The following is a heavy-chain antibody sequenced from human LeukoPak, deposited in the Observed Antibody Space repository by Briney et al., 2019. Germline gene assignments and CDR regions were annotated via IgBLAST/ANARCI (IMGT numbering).Heavy chain of an antibody. CDR3: ARPRYYYYMDV. V-gene: IGHV3-74*01. J-gene: IGHJ6*03. CDR2: INSDGSST. Sequence: GGSLRLSCAASGFTFSRYWMHWVRQAPGKGLVWVSRINSDGSSTSYADSVKGRFTISRDNAKNTLYLQMNSLRAEVTAVYYCARPRYYYYMDVWGKGTTVTVSS. CDR1: GFTFSRYW.